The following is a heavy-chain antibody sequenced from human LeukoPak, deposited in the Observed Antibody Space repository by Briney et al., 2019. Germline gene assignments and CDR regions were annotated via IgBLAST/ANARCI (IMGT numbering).Heavy chain of an antibody. CDR2: IKQDGSEK. CDR3: ARAMVTSRYGLEY. D-gene: IGHD5-18*01. CDR1: GFTYSAYW. J-gene: IGHJ4*02. V-gene: IGHV3-7*01. Sequence: GGSLRLSCAASGFTYSAYWMTWVRQAPGKGLDWVANIKQDGSEKYYVDSVKGRFTISRDNAKNSLYLQMNSLRAEDTAVYYCARAMVTSRYGLEYWGQGILVSVSS.